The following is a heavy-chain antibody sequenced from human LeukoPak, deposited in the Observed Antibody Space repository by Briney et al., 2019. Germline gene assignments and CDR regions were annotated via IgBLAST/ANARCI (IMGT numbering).Heavy chain of an antibody. CDR3: ARERIAAAIDY. D-gene: IGHD6-13*01. J-gene: IGHJ4*02. CDR1: GYTFTCYY. CDR2: INPNSGGT. Sequence: ASVKISCKASGYTFTCYYMHWVRQAPGQGLEWMGRINPNSGGTNYAQKFQGRVTMTRDTYISTAYMELSRLRSDDTAVYYCARERIAAAIDYWGQGTLVTVSS. V-gene: IGHV1-2*06.